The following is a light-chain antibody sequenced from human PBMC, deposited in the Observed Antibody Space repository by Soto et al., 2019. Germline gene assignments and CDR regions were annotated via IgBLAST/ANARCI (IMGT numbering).Light chain of an antibody. CDR3: QQYGSSPRT. Sequence: ILMTQSPATLSVSPGERAPLSCTASQSVSSNLAWYQQKPGQAPRLLIYGASSRATGIPDRFSGSGSGTDFTLTISRLEPEDFAVYYCQQYGSSPRTFGQGTKVDIK. J-gene: IGKJ1*01. CDR2: GAS. V-gene: IGKV3-20*01. CDR1: QSVSSN.